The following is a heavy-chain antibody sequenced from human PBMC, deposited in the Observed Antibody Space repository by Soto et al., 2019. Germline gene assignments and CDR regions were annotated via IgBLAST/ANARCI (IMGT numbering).Heavy chain of an antibody. D-gene: IGHD2-2*01. J-gene: IGHJ3*02. CDR1: GGSISSSNW. V-gene: IGHV4-4*02. CDR3: AKGGPDCVSTTCYLLVAFDI. CDR2: IYHSGST. Sequence: SETLSLTCAVSGGSISSSNWWSWVRQPPGKGLEWIGEIYHSGSTNYNPSLKSRVTISVDKSKNQFSLKLSSVTAADTAVYYCAKGGPDCVSTTCYLLVAFDIWGQGTMVTVSS.